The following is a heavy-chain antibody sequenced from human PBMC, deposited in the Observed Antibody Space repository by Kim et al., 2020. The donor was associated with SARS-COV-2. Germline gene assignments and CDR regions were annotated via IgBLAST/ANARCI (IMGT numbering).Heavy chain of an antibody. D-gene: IGHD3-22*01. CDR3: TRLGPYYYDSSALLRGHYYYGMDV. CDR1: GFTFSGSA. V-gene: IGHV3-73*01. J-gene: IGHJ6*02. CDR2: IRSKANSYAT. Sequence: GGSLRLSCAASGFTFSGSAMHWVRQASGKGLEWVGRIRSKANSYATAYAASVKGRFTISRDDSKNTAYLQMNSLKTEDTAVYYCTRLGPYYYDSSALLRGHYYYGMDVWGQGTTVTVSS.